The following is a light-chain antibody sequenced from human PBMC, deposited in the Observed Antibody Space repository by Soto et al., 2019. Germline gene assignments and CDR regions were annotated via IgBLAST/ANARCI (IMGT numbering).Light chain of an antibody. J-gene: IGLJ2*01. CDR2: EGS. V-gene: IGLV2-23*01. Sequence: QSALTQPGSVSGSPGQSITISCSGTSSDIGNYNLVSWYQQHPGKAPKVIIFEGSRLPSGVSSRVSGSKSGNTASLTISGLRPEDEGEYYCSSYAGSNVLVVFGGGTKLTVL. CDR3: SSYAGSNVLVV. CDR1: SSDIGNYNL.